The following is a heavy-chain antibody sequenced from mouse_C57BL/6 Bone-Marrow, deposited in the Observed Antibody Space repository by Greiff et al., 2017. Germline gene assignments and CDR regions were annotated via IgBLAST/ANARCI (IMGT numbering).Heavy chain of an antibody. CDR3: ASLGGSGYPAWFAY. V-gene: IGHV5-17*01. CDR2: ISSGSSTI. J-gene: IGHJ3*01. CDR1: GFTFSDYG. D-gene: IGHD3-2*02. Sequence: EVKLVESGGGLVKPGGSLKLSCAASGFTFSDYGMHWVRQAPEKGLEWVAYISSGSSTIYYADTVKGRFTISRDNAKNTLFLQMTSLRSEDTAMYYCASLGGSGYPAWFAYWGQGTLVTVSA.